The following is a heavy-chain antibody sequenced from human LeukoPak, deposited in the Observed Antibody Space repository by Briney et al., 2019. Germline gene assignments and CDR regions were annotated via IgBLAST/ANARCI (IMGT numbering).Heavy chain of an antibody. D-gene: IGHD1-14*01. CDR3: ARDLTRPPAENGMDV. V-gene: IGHV1-69*04. J-gene: IGHJ6*02. CDR2: IIPILGIA. CDR1: GGTFSSYA. Sequence: ASVRVSCKASGGTFSSYAISWVRQAPGQGLEWMGRIIPILGIANYAQKFQGRVTITADKSTSTAYMELSSLRSEDTAVYYCARDLTRPPAENGMDVWGQGTTVTVSS.